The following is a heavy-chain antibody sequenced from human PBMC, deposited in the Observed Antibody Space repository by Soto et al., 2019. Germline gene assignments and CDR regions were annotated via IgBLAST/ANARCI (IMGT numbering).Heavy chain of an antibody. D-gene: IGHD3-16*01. CDR3: VSKLGPYYYGLDV. J-gene: IGHJ6*02. CDR2: IYHTGIA. CDR1: GDSITNNHW. V-gene: IGHV4-4*02. Sequence: SETLSLTCTVYGDSITNNHWWSWVRQPPGKGPELIGEIYHTGIANYTPSLESRVAFSVDKSKNQFSLSLTSVTAADTAVYHCVSKLGPYYYGLDVWGQGTKVTVSS.